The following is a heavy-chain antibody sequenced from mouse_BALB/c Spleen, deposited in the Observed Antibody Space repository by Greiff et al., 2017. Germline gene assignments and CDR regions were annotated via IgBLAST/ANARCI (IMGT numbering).Heavy chain of an antibody. V-gene: IGHV10-1*02. CDR2: ISSKSNNYAT. CDR1: GFTFNTYA. D-gene: IGHD2-14*01. CDR3: VGHGVRLGPDDSLDY. Sequence: EVQRVESGGGLVQPKGSLKLSCAASGFTFNTYAMNWVRQAPGKGLEWVARISSKSNNYATYYADSVKDRFTISRDVSQSILYLQMNNLKTEDTAVYYCVGHGVRLGPDDSLDYWGQGTSVTVSA. J-gene: IGHJ4*01.